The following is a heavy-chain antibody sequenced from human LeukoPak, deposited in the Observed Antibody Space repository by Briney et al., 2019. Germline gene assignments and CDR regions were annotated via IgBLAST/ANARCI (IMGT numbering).Heavy chain of an antibody. D-gene: IGHD5-24*01. CDR2: IYYSGST. V-gene: IGHV4-59*01. J-gene: IGHJ4*02. CDR1: GDSISGFY. CDR3: ARVGGGYNSYFDY. Sequence: PSETLSLTCTVSGDSISGFYWSWIRQPPEKGLEWIGYIYYSGSTTYNPSLKSRVTMSVDTSKNQFSLRLSSVTAGDTAVYYCARVGGGYNSYFDYWGQGTLVTVSS.